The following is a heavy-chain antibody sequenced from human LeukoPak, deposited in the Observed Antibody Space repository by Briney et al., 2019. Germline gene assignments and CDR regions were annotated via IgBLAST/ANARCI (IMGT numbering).Heavy chain of an antibody. CDR1: GFTFSSYG. CDR3: AKDVATVTNWFDP. Sequence: GGSLRLSCAASGFTFSSYGMHWVRQAPGKGLEWVAVISYDGSNKYYADSVKGRSTISRYNSKNTLYLQMNSLRAEDTAVYYCAKDVATVTNWFDPWGQGTLVTVSS. J-gene: IGHJ5*02. CDR2: ISYDGSNK. V-gene: IGHV3-30*18. D-gene: IGHD4-17*01.